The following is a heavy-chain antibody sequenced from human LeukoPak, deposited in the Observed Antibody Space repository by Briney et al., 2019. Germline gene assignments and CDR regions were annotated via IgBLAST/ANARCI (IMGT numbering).Heavy chain of an antibody. CDR2: IYYSGST. J-gene: IGHJ6*03. CDR1: GGSISSSSYY. D-gene: IGHD2-15*01. Sequence: PSETLPLTCTVSGGSISSSSYYWGWIRQPPGKGLEWIGSIYYSGSTYYNPSLKSLITISVDTTNNKFSLTLSSVTAADTAVYYCARQGDCSGGSCYSSYYYYYYMDVWGKGTTVTVSS. V-gene: IGHV4-39*01. CDR3: ARQGDCSGGSCYSSYYYYYYMDV.